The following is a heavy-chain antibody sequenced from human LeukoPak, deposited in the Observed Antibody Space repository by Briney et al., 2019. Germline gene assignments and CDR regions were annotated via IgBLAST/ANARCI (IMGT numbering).Heavy chain of an antibody. Sequence: SETLSLTCAVCGGSFSGYYWSWIRQPPGKGLEWIGEINHSGSTNYNPSLKSRVTISVDTSKNQFSLKLSSVTAADTAVYYCARIKTPRYCSSTSCESSYFDYWGQGTLVTVSS. J-gene: IGHJ4*02. D-gene: IGHD2-2*01. CDR2: INHSGST. CDR1: GGSFSGYY. CDR3: ARIKTPRYCSSTSCESSYFDY. V-gene: IGHV4-34*01.